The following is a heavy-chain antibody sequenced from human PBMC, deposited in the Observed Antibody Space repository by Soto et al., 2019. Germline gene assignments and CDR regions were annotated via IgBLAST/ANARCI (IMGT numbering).Heavy chain of an antibody. CDR1: GFTFDDYA. CDR3: AKGGQLLTEGGVY. V-gene: IGHV3-9*01. Sequence: PGGSLRLSCAASGFTFDDYAMHWVRQAPGKGLEWVSGISWNSGSIGYADSVKGRFTISRDNAKNSLYLQMNSLRAEDTALYYFAKGGQLLTEGGVYWGQGTLVNVSS. D-gene: IGHD2-2*01. CDR2: ISWNSGSI. J-gene: IGHJ4*02.